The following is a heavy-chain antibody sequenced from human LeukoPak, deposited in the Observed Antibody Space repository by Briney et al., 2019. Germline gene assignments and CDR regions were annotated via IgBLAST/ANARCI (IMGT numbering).Heavy chain of an antibody. CDR1: GFTFSSYA. CDR2: ISGSGGST. J-gene: IGHJ4*02. V-gene: IGHV3-23*01. CDR3: AKDSLGVLVSLDY. Sequence: PGGSLRLSYAASGFTFSSYAMSWVRQAPGKGLEWVSAISGSGGSTYYADSVKGRFTISRDNSKNTLYLQMNSLRAEDTAVYYCAKDSLGVLVSLDYWGQGTLVTVSS. D-gene: IGHD3-3*01.